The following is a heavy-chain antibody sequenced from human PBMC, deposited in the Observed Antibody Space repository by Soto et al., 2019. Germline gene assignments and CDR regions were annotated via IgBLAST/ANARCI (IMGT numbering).Heavy chain of an antibody. CDR2: INPSGGST. J-gene: IGHJ1*01. CDR3: ASAYCGGDCYSPGYFLH. D-gene: IGHD2-21*01. CDR1: GYTFTSYY. Sequence: GASVKVSCKASGYTFTSYYMHWVRRAPGQGLEWMGIINPSGGSTSYAQKFQGRVTMTRDKSTSTVYMELSSLRSEDTAVYYCASAYCGGDCYSPGYFLHWGQGTLVTVSS. V-gene: IGHV1-46*03.